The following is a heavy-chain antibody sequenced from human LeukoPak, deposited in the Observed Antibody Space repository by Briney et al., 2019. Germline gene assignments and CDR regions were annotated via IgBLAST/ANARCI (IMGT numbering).Heavy chain of an antibody. CDR3: ARDFRTGGLTKMVNWFDP. Sequence: PSETLSLTCTVSGGSISSGSYYWSWIRQPAGKGLEWIGRIYTSGSTNYNPSLKSRVTISVDTSKNQFSLQLNSVTPEDTAVYYCARDFRTGGLTKMVNWFDPWGQGTLVTVSS. V-gene: IGHV4-61*02. CDR1: GGSISSGSYY. CDR2: IYTSGST. D-gene: IGHD7-27*01. J-gene: IGHJ5*02.